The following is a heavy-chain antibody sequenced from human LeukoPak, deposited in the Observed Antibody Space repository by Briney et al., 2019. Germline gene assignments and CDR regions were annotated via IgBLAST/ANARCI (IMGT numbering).Heavy chain of an antibody. D-gene: IGHD3-22*01. CDR3: ARRWYYDSSGYYYAFDY. V-gene: IGHV3-23*01. CDR1: GFTFSSYA. CDR2: ICGSGGST. J-gene: IGHJ4*02. Sequence: PGGSLRLSCAASGFTFSSYAMSWVRQAPGKGLEWVSAICGSGGSTYYADSVKGRFTISRDNSKNTLYLQMNSLRAEDTAEYYCARRWYYDSSGYYYAFDYWGQGTLVTVSS.